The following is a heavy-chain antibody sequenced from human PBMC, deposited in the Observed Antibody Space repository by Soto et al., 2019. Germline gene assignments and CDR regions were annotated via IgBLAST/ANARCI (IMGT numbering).Heavy chain of an antibody. D-gene: IGHD3-3*01. CDR3: ARGRSSVPDRRGIGYYGLDV. CDR2: INHSGIT. CDR1: GGSFSGYY. Sequence: QVQLQQWGAGLLKPSETLSLTCVVNGGSFSGYYWSWVRQPPGKGLGWIGEINHSGITDSSPSLKSRVTISVDASRSEFSLNLTSVTAADTAVYYCARGRSSVPDRRGIGYYGLDVWGQGTTVTVS. J-gene: IGHJ6*02. V-gene: IGHV4-34*01.